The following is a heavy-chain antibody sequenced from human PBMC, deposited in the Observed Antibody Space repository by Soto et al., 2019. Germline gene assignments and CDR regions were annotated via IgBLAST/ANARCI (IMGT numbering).Heavy chain of an antibody. CDR3: ASPSWCSSSGYYFDF. Sequence: GGSLRLSCAASGFTFDDYAMHWVRQAPGKGLEWVSLISGDGGSTYYADSVKGRFTISRDNSKNSLYLQMNSLRTEDAALYYCASPSWCSSSGYYFDFWGQGTLVTVSS. CDR1: GFTFDDYA. CDR2: ISGDGGST. D-gene: IGHD6-6*01. V-gene: IGHV3-43*02. J-gene: IGHJ4*02.